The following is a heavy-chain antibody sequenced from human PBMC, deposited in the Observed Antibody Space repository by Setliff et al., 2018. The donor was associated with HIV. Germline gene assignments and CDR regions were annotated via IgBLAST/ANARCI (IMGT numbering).Heavy chain of an antibody. CDR2: IHYTGST. D-gene: IGHD3-16*02. Sequence: PSETLSLTCSVSGGSVSSVNYYWSWSRQPPGKGLEWLGYIHYTGSTTYNPSLKRRVTISVDTSKNQFSLELSSVAAADTAVYYYARGGDDYVWGSYRYPYYYYYMDVWGKGTTVTVSS. J-gene: IGHJ6*03. CDR1: GGSVSSVNYY. CDR3: ARGGDDYVWGSYRYPYYYYYMDV. V-gene: IGHV4-61*01.